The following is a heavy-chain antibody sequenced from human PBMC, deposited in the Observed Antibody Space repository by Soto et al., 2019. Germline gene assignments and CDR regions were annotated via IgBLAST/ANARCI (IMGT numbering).Heavy chain of an antibody. Sequence: QVQLVESGGGLVKPGGSLRLSCAASGFTFSDYYMSWIRQAPGKGLEWVSYISSSGSTIYYADSVKGRFTISRDNAKXXXXXXXXXXXXXXXXXXXXXXXXXXXXXXXXYMDVWGKGTTVTVSS. CDR2: ISSSGSTI. CDR1: GFTFSDYY. V-gene: IGHV3-11*01. CDR3: XXXXXXXXXXXXYMDV. J-gene: IGHJ6*03.